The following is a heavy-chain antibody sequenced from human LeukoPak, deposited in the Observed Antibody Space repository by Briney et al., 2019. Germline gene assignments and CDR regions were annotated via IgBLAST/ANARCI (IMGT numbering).Heavy chain of an antibody. CDR2: ITANGDTT. J-gene: IGHJ4*02. CDR1: GFIFRSYA. CDR3: ATFGVIVRNNYLDY. D-gene: IGHD3-3*01. V-gene: IGHV3-23*01. Sequence: GGSLRLSCVGSGFIFRSYAVTWVRQAPGKGLDWVSSITANGDTTYYADSVKGRFTISRDNSRNTLYLQMSSLRAEDTALYYCATFGVIVRNNYLDYWGQGALVAVSS.